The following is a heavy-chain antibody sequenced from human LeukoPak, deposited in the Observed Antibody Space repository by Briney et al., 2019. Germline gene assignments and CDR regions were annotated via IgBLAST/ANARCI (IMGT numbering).Heavy chain of an antibody. V-gene: IGHV3-48*03. D-gene: IGHD4-23*01. CDR2: ISSSGSTI. J-gene: IGHJ4*02. CDR1: GFTFSSYE. Sequence: GGSLRLSCAASGFTFSSYEMNWVRQAPGKGLEWVSYISSSGSTIYYADSVKGRFTISRDNAKNSLYLQMNSLRAEDTAVYYCARGRSTVVTHFDYWGQGTLVTVSS. CDR3: ARGRSTVVTHFDY.